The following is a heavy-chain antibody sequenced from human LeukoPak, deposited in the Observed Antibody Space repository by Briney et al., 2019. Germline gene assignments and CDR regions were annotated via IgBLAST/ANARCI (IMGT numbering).Heavy chain of an antibody. CDR1: GFTFSFYW. D-gene: IGHD4-23*01. J-gene: IGHJ3*02. Sequence: GGSLRLSCAASGFTFSFYWMSWVRQAPGKGLEWVANIKKDGSEKYYVDSVKGRFTISRDNAKNSLYLQMNSLRAEDTAVYYCARGRRWADIWGQGTMVTVSS. CDR2: IKKDGSEK. V-gene: IGHV3-7*01. CDR3: ARGRRWADI.